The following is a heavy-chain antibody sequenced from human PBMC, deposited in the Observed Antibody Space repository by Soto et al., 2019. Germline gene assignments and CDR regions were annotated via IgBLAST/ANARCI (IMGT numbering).Heavy chain of an antibody. CDR1: GGSFSGYY. D-gene: IGHD3-3*01. CDR2: INHSGST. J-gene: IGHJ4*02. V-gene: IGHV4-34*01. CDR3: AREGESYDFWSGYYTVTTYFDY. Sequence: SETLSLTCAVYGGSFSGYYWSWIRQPPGKGLGWIGEINHSGSTNYNPSLKSRVTISVDTSKNQFSLKLSSVTAADTAVYYCAREGESYDFWSGYYTVTTYFDYWGQGTLVTVSS.